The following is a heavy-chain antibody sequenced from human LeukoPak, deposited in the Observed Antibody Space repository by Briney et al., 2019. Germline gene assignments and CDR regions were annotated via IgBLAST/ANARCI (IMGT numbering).Heavy chain of an antibody. V-gene: IGHV3-30-3*01. Sequence: RRCLRLSCAASGVTFSSYAMHWVRHAPGEGLEWVAVILYDGSNKYCADSVKGRFTTSRDNSKNTLYLQMNSLRAEDTAVYYSARGTPSSSGWLYYGMDVWGQGTTVTVSS. D-gene: IGHD6-19*01. CDR1: GVTFSSYA. CDR2: ILYDGSNK. CDR3: ARGTPSSSGWLYYGMDV. J-gene: IGHJ6*02.